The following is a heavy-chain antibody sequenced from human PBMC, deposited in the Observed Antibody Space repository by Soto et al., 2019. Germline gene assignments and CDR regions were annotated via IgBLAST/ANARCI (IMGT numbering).Heavy chain of an antibody. D-gene: IGHD3-22*01. CDR3: ARGRDYYDSTNYYLFDY. CDR1: AFTFSSYG. Sequence: QVQLVESGGGVVQPGRSLRLTCAASAFTFSSYGMHWVGQAPGKGLEWVAVISYDGNNKYYADSVKGRFTISRDNSKNTLYLQMNSLRPEDTAEYYCARGRDYYDSTNYYLFDYWGQGTLVTVSS. V-gene: IGHV3-30*03. J-gene: IGHJ4*02. CDR2: ISYDGNNK.